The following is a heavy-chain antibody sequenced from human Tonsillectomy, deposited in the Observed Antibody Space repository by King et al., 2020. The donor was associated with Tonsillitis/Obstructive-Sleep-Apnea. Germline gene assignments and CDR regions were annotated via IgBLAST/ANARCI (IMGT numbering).Heavy chain of an antibody. CDR1: GSTFSGHG. Sequence: VQLVESGGGVVQPGRSVRLSCAASGSTFSGHGMHWVRQAPGKGLEWVALIWYDGSNKYYADFVKGRFTISRDNSKNTLYLQMNSLRTEDTAIYYCAREISNWDYHYYGMDVWGQGTTVTVSS. CDR3: AREISNWDYHYYGMDV. D-gene: IGHD6-13*01. J-gene: IGHJ6*02. V-gene: IGHV3-33*01. CDR2: IWYDGSNK.